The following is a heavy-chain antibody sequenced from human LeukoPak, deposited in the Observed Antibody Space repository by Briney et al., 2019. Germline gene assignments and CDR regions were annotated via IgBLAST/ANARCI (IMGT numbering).Heavy chain of an antibody. Sequence: PGGSLRLSCAASGFTFSSYAMHWVRQAPGKGLEWVAVISYDGSKKYYADSVKGRFTISRDNSKNTVCLEMNSLRVEDTAVFYCARGRSTIVNSNFDYWGQGTLVTVSS. CDR3: ARGRSTIVNSNFDY. D-gene: IGHD2/OR15-2a*01. CDR1: GFTFSSYA. J-gene: IGHJ4*02. CDR2: ISYDGSKK. V-gene: IGHV3-30-3*01.